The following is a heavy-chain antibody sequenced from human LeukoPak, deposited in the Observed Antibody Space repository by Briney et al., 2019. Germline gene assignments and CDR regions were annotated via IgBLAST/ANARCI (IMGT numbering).Heavy chain of an antibody. Sequence: AGRSLRLSCAASGFTFDDYAMHWVRQAPGKGLEWVSGISWNSGSIGYADSVKGRFTISRDNAKNSLYLQMNSLRAEDTALYYCAKDSVVRVLEAAPDYWGQGTQVTVSS. J-gene: IGHJ4*02. V-gene: IGHV3-9*01. CDR3: AKDSVVRVLEAAPDY. D-gene: IGHD6-6*01. CDR1: GFTFDDYA. CDR2: ISWNSGSI.